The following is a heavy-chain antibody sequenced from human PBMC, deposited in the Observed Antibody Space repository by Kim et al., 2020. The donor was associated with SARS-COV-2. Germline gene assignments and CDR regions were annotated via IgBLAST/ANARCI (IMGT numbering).Heavy chain of an antibody. Sequence: WYHDYAISVESRITINPDTSKNQFSLRLKSVTPEDTAVYYCARDYAFDIWGQGTMVTVSS. CDR3: ARDYAFDI. V-gene: IGHV6-1*01. CDR2: WYH. J-gene: IGHJ3*02.